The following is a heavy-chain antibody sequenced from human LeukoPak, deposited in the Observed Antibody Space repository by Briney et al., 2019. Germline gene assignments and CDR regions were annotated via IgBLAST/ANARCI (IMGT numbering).Heavy chain of an antibody. V-gene: IGHV3-66*01. Sequence: GGSLRLSCAASGFTVSSNYMSWVRQAPGRGLEWVSVIYSGGSTYYADSVKGRFTISRDNSKNTLYLQMNSLRAEDTAVYYCARREGYCNSTSCYIFDFWGQGTLVTVSS. CDR2: IYSGGST. CDR1: GFTVSSNY. J-gene: IGHJ4*02. D-gene: IGHD2-2*02. CDR3: ARREGYCNSTSCYIFDF.